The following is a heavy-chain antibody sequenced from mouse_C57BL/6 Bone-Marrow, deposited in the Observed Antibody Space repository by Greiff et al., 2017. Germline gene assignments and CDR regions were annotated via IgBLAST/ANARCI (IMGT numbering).Heavy chain of an antibody. CDR1: GYTFTSYW. CDR2: IDPSDSET. J-gene: IGHJ1*03. V-gene: IGHV1-52*01. D-gene: IGHD2-12*01. CDR3: ARPTTGWYFDV. Sequence: QVQLQQPGAELVRPGSSVKLSCKASGYTFTSYWMHWVKQRPIQGLEWIGNIDPSDSETHYNQKFKDKATLTVDKSSSTAYMQLSSLPSEDSAVYYCARPTTGWYFDVWGTGTTVTVSS.